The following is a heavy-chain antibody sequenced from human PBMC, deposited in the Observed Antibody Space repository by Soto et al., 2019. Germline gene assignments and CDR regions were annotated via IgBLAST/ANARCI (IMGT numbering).Heavy chain of an antibody. D-gene: IGHD2-15*01. CDR1: GGTFSSYA. V-gene: IGHV1-69*13. Sequence: SVKVSCKASGGTFSSYAISWVRQAPGQGLEWMGGIIPIFGTANYAQKFQGRVTITADESTSTAYMELSSLRSEDAAVYYCAREGYCSGGSCPGDFDYWGRGTLVTVSS. J-gene: IGHJ4*02. CDR3: AREGYCSGGSCPGDFDY. CDR2: IIPIFGTA.